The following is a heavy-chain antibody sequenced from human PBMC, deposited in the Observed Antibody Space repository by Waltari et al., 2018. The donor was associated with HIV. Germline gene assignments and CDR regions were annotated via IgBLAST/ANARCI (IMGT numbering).Heavy chain of an antibody. D-gene: IGHD3-10*01. Sequence: QVQLQQWGAGLLKPSETLSLTCDIYGGSFSGYFWTWVRQSPGKALEWIGDINHSGTTNYNHSLKSRVALSADTSKRPFSLNFTCVTAADTAVYYCARVWAAPYYFGTDPWGQGTQVTVSS. J-gene: IGHJ5*02. V-gene: IGHV4-34*01. CDR2: INHSGTT. CDR1: GGSFSGYF. CDR3: ARVWAAPYYFGTDP.